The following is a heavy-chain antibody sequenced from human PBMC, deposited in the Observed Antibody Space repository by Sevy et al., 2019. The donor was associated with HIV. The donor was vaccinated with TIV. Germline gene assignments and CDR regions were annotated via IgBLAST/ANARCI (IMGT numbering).Heavy chain of an antibody. CDR3: ARHAAAGTRWFDP. Sequence: SETLSLTCAVSGYSISSGYYWGRIRQPPGKGLEWIGSIYHSGSTYYNPSLKSRVTISVDTSKNQFSLKLSSVTAADTAVYYCARHAAAGTRWFDPWGQGTLVTVSS. D-gene: IGHD6-13*01. J-gene: IGHJ5*02. V-gene: IGHV4-38-2*01. CDR2: IYHSGST. CDR1: GYSISSGYY.